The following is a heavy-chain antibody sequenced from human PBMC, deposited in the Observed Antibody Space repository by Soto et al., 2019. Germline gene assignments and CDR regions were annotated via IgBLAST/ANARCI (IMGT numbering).Heavy chain of an antibody. Sequence: ASVKVSCKASGGTFSNYALRWVRQAPGQGLEGMGGIIPIFGTSNYAQKFQGRVTSTADESTNTAYMELSSLRSEDTAVYYCARARGYSYGDQYFDYWGQGTLVTVSS. J-gene: IGHJ4*02. D-gene: IGHD5-18*01. V-gene: IGHV1-69*13. CDR3: ARARGYSYGDQYFDY. CDR2: IIPIFGTS. CDR1: GGTFSNYA.